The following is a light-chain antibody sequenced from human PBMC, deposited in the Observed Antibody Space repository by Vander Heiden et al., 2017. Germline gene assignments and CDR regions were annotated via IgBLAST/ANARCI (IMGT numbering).Light chain of an antibody. CDR3: QQDNSYSCT. J-gene: IGKJ1*01. CDR1: QSISSW. Sequence: DIQMTQSPSTLSASVGDRATITCRASQSISSWLTWYQQKPGKAPKLLIYKASSLESGVPSRFSGSGSGTEFTLTISSLQPDDFATYYCQQDNSYSCTFGQGTKVEIK. V-gene: IGKV1-5*03. CDR2: KAS.